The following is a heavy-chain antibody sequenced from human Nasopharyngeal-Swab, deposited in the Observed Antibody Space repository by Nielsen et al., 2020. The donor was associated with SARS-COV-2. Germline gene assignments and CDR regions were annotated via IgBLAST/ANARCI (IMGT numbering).Heavy chain of an antibody. D-gene: IGHD6-6*01. CDR2: TIPIFATA. Sequence: SVKVSCKTSGGTFSSIAISWVRQAPGQGLEWMGGTIPIFATANYAQKFQGRVTITADESTSTTYMELSSLRSDDTAVYYCARSHSSSSGIDHWGQGSLVTVSS. V-gene: IGHV1-69*13. CDR1: GGTFSSIA. J-gene: IGHJ4*02. CDR3: ARSHSSSSGIDH.